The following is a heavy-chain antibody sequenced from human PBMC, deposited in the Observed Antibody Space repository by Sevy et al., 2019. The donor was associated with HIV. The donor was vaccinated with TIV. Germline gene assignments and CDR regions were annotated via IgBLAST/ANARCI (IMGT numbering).Heavy chain of an antibody. CDR3: ARAYCTGGRCYSLAY. CDR1: GYLFTSYR. V-gene: IGHV1-18*01. J-gene: IGHJ4*02. D-gene: IGHD2-15*01. Sequence: ASVKVSCKASGYLFTSYRITWVRQAPGKRLELVGWISPHNRDTNYAQRVQDRVTMITDTSTTTAYMELRSLTSDDSAVYYCARAYCTGGRCYSLAYWGQGTLVTVSS. CDR2: ISPHNRDT.